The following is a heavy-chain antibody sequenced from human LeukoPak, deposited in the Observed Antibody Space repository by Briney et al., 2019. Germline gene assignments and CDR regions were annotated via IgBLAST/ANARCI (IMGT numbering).Heavy chain of an antibody. J-gene: IGHJ4*02. CDR1: GGSISSGDYY. CDR2: IYYSGST. V-gene: IGHV4-30-4*08. Sequence: SQTLSLICTVSGGSISSGDYYWSWIRQPPGKGLEWIGYIYYSGSTYYNPSLKSRVTISVDTSKNQFSLKLSSVTAADTAVYYCARDPKGYCSSTSCYTPNYWGQGTLVTVSS. CDR3: ARDPKGYCSSTSCYTPNY. D-gene: IGHD2-2*02.